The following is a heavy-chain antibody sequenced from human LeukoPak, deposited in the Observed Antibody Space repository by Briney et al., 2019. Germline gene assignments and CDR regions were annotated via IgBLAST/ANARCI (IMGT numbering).Heavy chain of an antibody. Sequence: SETLSLTCAVYGGSFSGYYWSWIRQPPGKGLEWIGEINHNRSTNYNPSLKSRVTISVDTSKNQFSLKLSSVTAADTAVYYCARSTYGGNLPSYWGQGTLVTVSS. CDR3: ARSTYGGNLPSY. J-gene: IGHJ4*02. D-gene: IGHD4-23*01. CDR2: INHNRST. V-gene: IGHV4-34*01. CDR1: GGSFSGYY.